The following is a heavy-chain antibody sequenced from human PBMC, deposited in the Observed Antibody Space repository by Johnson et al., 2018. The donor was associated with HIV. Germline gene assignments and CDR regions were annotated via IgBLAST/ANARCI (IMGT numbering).Heavy chain of an antibody. Sequence: VQLVESGGGVVQPERSLRLSCAASGFTFSTYAMHWVRQAPGKGLEWVAKIKQDGSETYYVDSVKGRFTISRDNAKNLLFLQMNSLRAEDTAVYYCGFDIWGQGTMVTVSS. CDR2: IKQDGSET. CDR3: GFDI. CDR1: GFTFSTYA. V-gene: IGHV3-7*03. J-gene: IGHJ3*02.